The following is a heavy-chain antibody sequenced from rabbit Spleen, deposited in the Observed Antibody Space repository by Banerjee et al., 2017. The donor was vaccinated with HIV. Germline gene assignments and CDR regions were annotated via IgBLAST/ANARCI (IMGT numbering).Heavy chain of an antibody. CDR1: GFSFSNKVV. CDR3: ARQNSGWGAPDFNL. J-gene: IGHJ4*01. CDR2: IYAGDGST. Sequence: QEQVLESGGGLVKPEGSLKLSCTASGFSFSNKVVMCWVRQAPGKGLELIGCIYAGDGSTDYANWVNGRFTISKTSSTVDLKMTSLTAADTATYFCARQNSGWGAPDFNLWGPGTLVTVS. V-gene: IGHV1S45*01. D-gene: IGHD4-1*01.